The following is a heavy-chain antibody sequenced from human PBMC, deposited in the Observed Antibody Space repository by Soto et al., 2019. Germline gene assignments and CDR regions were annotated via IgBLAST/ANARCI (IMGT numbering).Heavy chain of an antibody. CDR3: ARWRGDYYDSSGYGHDY. D-gene: IGHD3-22*01. Sequence: ASVKVSCKASGYTFTSYAMHWVRQAPGQRLEWMGWINAGNGNTKYSQKFQGRVTITRDTSASTAYMELSSLRSEDTAVYYCARWRGDYYDSSGYGHDYWGQGTLVTVSS. CDR1: GYTFTSYA. J-gene: IGHJ4*02. V-gene: IGHV1-3*01. CDR2: INAGNGNT.